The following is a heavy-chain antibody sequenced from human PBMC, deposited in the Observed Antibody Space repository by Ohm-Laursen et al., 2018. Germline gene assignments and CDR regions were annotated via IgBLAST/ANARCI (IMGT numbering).Heavy chain of an antibody. J-gene: IGHJ4*02. CDR2: IIPIFGTA. CDR3: ARDLVVAGTNEYYFDY. Sequence: SSVKVSCKASGGTFSSYAISWVRQAPGQGLEWMGGIIPIFGTANYAQKFQGRVTITADKSTSTAYMELSSLRSEDTAVYYCARDLVVAGTNEYYFDYWGQGTLVTVSS. D-gene: IGHD6-19*01. CDR1: GGTFSSYA. V-gene: IGHV1-69*06.